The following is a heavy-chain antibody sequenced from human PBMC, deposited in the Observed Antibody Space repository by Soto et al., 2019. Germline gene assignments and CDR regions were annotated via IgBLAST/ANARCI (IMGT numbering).Heavy chain of an antibody. D-gene: IGHD1-26*01. V-gene: IGHV3-21*02. CDR3: ARVLGLIVGATMFDY. Sequence: EVQLVESGGGLVKPGGSLRLSCAASGFTFSSYTMNWVGQAPGKGLEWVSSISTSSYYIYYADSMKGRFTISRDNAKNSLYLQMNSLRAEDTAVYYCARVLGLIVGATMFDYWGQGTLVTVSS. CDR1: GFTFSSYT. CDR2: ISTSSYYI. J-gene: IGHJ4*02.